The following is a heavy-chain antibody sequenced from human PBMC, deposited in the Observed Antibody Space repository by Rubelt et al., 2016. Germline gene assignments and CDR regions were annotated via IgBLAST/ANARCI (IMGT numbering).Heavy chain of an antibody. V-gene: IGHV3-15*07. D-gene: IGHD6-13*01. CDR3: AKPWGYSKA. J-gene: IGHJ5*02. Sequence: EVQLVESGGALVKPGGSLRLSCAASGFTFSNSWMNWVRQAPRKGLELVGRIKSRTDYETTDYAAPVKGRVTISRDDSEMSVYLQRTSRKAGDTAVYYCAKPWGYSKAWGQGKLVSVS. CDR1: GFTFSNSW. CDR2: IKSRTDYETT.